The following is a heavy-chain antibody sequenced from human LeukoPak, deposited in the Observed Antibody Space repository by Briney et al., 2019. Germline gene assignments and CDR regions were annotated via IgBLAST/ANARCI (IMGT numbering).Heavy chain of an antibody. CDR3: AVLGHCISSSCSGSYYFDY. CDR2: ISAYTGNT. Sequence: ASVKVSCKASGYTFTSYGITWVRQAPGQGLEWMGWISAYTGNTNYAQNLQGRVTMTTDTSTTTAYMELRSLRSDDTAVHYCAVLGHCISSSCSGSYYFDYWGQGTLVTVSS. V-gene: IGHV1-18*04. J-gene: IGHJ4*02. CDR1: GYTFTSYG. D-gene: IGHD2-15*01.